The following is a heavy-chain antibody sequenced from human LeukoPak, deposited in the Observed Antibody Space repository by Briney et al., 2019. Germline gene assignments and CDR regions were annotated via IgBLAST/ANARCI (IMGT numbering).Heavy chain of an antibody. J-gene: IGHJ4*02. CDR3: AKVVSIFGVDPVDY. V-gene: IGHV3-43D*03. CDR2: ISWDGGST. Sequence: GGSLRLSCAASGFTFDDYAMHWVRQAPGKGLEWVSLISWDGGSTYYADSVKGRFTISRDNSKNTLFLQMNSLRAEDTAVYYCAKVVSIFGVDPVDYWGQGTLVTVS. D-gene: IGHD3-3*01. CDR1: GFTFDDYA.